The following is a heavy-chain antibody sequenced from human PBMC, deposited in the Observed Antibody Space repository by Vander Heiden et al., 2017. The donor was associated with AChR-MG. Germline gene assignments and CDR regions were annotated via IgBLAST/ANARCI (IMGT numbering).Heavy chain of an antibody. J-gene: IGHJ4*02. CDR2: INTNTGNP. Sequence: QVQLVQSGSELKKPGASVKVSCKASGYTFTSYAMNWVRQAPGQGLEWMGWINTNTGNPTYAQGFTGRFVFSLDTSVSTAYLQISSLKAEDTAVYYCARAGPGYCTGGVCYTKRPFDYWGQGTLVTVSS. D-gene: IGHD2-8*02. V-gene: IGHV7-4-1*02. CDR1: GYTFTSYA. CDR3: ARAGPGYCTGGVCYTKRPFDY.